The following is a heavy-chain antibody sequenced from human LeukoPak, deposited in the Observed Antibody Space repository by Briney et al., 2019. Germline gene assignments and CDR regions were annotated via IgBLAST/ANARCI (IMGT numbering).Heavy chain of an antibody. D-gene: IGHD4-11*01. Sequence: PGRSLRLSCAASGFTFSSYSMNWVRQAPGKGLEWVSAISGSGGSTYYADSVKGRFTISRDNSKNTLYLQMNSLRAEDTAVYYCAKDGTVTLIPYFDYWGQGTLVTVSS. J-gene: IGHJ4*02. CDR3: AKDGTVTLIPYFDY. V-gene: IGHV3-23*01. CDR1: GFTFSSYS. CDR2: ISGSGGST.